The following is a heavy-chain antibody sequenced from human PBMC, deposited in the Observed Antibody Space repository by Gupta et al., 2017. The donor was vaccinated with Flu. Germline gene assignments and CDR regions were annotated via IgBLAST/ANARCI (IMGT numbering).Heavy chain of an antibody. D-gene: IGHD2-15*01. Sequence: QVQLVESGGGVVQPGRSLRLSCAASGFIFSDYGIHWVRQAPGKGLEWVAVISYDGSYKYYGDAGKGRFTISRDNSKNTLYLEMNSLRPDDTAMYYCARDQREYCSGGDCYPQILDFWGQGSLVTVS. V-gene: IGHV3-30*03. CDR3: ARDQREYCSGGDCYPQILDF. CDR2: ISYDGSYK. J-gene: IGHJ4*02. CDR1: GFIFSDYG.